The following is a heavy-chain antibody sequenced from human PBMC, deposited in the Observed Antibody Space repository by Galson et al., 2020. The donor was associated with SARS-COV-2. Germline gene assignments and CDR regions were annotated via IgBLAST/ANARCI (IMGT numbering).Heavy chain of an antibody. J-gene: IGHJ6*02. Sequence: GESLKISCAGSGFSLSTYGIHWVRQAPGKGLEWVAITWYDGSKEYYADSVKGRFTISRDNSNNMVYLQMSSLRAEDTAVYYCARDGRYCSRTTCDYYFYGMDVWGQGTTVTVSS. CDR1: GFSLSTYG. V-gene: IGHV3-33*01. CDR2: TWYDGSKE. CDR3: ARDGRYCSRTTCDYYFYGMDV. D-gene: IGHD2-2*01.